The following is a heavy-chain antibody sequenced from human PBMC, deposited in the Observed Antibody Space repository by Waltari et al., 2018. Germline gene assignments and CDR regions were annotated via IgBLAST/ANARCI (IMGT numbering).Heavy chain of an antibody. Sequence: QVQLQQWGAGLLKPSETLSLTCAVYGGSFSGYYWSWIRQPPGKGLEWIGEINHSGSTNYNPSLKSRVTISVDTSKNQFSLKLSAVTAADTAVYYCARGRNSSSWNGFDYWGQGTLVTVSS. V-gene: IGHV4-34*01. D-gene: IGHD6-13*01. J-gene: IGHJ4*02. CDR1: GGSFSGYY. CDR3: ARGRNSSSWNGFDY. CDR2: INHSGST.